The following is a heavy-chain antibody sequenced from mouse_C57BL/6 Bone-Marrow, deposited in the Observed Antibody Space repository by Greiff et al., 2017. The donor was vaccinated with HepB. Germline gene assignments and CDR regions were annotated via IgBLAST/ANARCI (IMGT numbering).Heavy chain of an antibody. V-gene: IGHV1-19*01. CDR1: GYTFTDYY. CDR3: ARRYGSSPFAY. D-gene: IGHD1-1*01. J-gene: IGHJ3*01. Sequence: VQLQQSGPVLVKPGASVKMSCKASGYTFTDYYMNWVKQSHGKSLEWIGVINPYSGGTSYNQKFKGKATLTVDKSSSTAYMELNSLTSEDSAVYYCARRYGSSPFAYWGQGTLVTVSA. CDR2: INPYSGGT.